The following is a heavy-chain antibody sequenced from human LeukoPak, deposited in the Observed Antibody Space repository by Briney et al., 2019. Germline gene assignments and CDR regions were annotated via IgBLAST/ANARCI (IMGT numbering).Heavy chain of an antibody. D-gene: IGHD1-26*01. CDR2: IYYSGST. V-gene: IGHV4-59*12. CDR3: ARGGGWELLHLYAFDI. Sequence: PSQTLSLTCTVSGGSISSYYWSWIRQPPGKGLEWIGYIYYSGSTNYNPSLKSRVTISVDTSKNQFSLKLSSVTAADTAVYYCARGGGWELLHLYAFDIWGQGTMVTVSS. J-gene: IGHJ3*02. CDR1: GGSISSYY.